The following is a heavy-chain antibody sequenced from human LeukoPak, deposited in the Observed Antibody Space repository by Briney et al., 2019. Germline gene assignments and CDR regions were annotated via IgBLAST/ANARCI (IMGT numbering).Heavy chain of an antibody. CDR3: AKAVAGIYLDY. D-gene: IGHD6-19*01. CDR1: GFTFSSYA. V-gene: IGHV3-23*01. Sequence: AGGSLRLSCAASGFTFSSYAMTWVRQAPGKGLEWVSAISAGGGSTYYRGSVKGRFTISRDNSKNTLHLQMNSLRAEDTAVYYCAKAVAGIYLDYWGRGTLVTVSS. J-gene: IGHJ4*02. CDR2: ISAGGGST.